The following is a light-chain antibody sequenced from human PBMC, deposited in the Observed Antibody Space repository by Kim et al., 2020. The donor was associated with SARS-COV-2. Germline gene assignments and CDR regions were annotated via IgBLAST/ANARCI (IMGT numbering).Light chain of an antibody. V-gene: IGKV1-39*01. CDR1: QSISIY. J-gene: IGKJ1*01. CDR3: QQTYSVPLT. CDR2: GAS. Sequence: ASIGDRATITCRASQSISIYLNWYQQKPGKAPNLLIYGASNLQSGVPSRFSGSGSGTDFTLTINSLQPEDFATYYCQQTYSVPLTFGQGTKVDIK.